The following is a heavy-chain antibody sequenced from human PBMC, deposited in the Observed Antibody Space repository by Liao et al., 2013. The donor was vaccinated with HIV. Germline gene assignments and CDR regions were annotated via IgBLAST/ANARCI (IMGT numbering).Heavy chain of an antibody. CDR3: AVGSSWYNGWVY. Sequence: QVQLLESGPGLVKPSQTLSLTCTVSGGSISSDSYYWSWIRQPAGKGLEWIGRIYTSGSTNYNPSLKSRVTISVDTSKNQFSLKLSSVTAADTAVYFCAVGSSWYNGWVYWGQGTLVTVSS. CDR2: IYTSGST. V-gene: IGHV4-61*02. D-gene: IGHD6-13*01. J-gene: IGHJ4*02. CDR1: GGSISSDSYY.